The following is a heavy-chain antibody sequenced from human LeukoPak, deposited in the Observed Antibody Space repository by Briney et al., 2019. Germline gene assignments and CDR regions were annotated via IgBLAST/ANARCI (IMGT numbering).Heavy chain of an antibody. CDR2: IFYTGST. Sequence: SETLSLTCTVSGGSVSTDSYFWGWVRQPPGKGLEWIGSIFYTGSTNYNPSLKSRVTISVDTSKNQFSLKLSSVTAADAAVYYCARTIVVVPAAIGFDYWGQGTLVTVSS. J-gene: IGHJ4*02. V-gene: IGHV4-61*01. D-gene: IGHD2-2*02. CDR1: GGSVSTDSYF. CDR3: ARTIVVVPAAIGFDY.